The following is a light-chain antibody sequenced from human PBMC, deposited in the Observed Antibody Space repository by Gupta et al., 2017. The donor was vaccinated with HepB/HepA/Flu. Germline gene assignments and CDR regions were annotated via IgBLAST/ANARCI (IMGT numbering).Light chain of an antibody. J-gene: IGLJ3*02. CDR2: LNSDGSH. CDR3: QTWGTGSWV. CDR1: SGHSRYA. Sequence: QLVLPPSPSASASLGASVTLTCTLSSGHSRYAIAWHQQQPEKGPRYLMKLNSDGSHSKGDGIPDRFSGSSSGAERYLTISSLQSEDEADYYCQTWGTGSWVFGGGTKLTVL. V-gene: IGLV4-69*01.